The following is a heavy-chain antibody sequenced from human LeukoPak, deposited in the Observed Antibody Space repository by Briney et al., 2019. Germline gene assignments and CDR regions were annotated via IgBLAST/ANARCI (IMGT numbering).Heavy chain of an antibody. J-gene: IGHJ4*02. Sequence: ASVKVSCKASGYTFTAYYMHLVRQAPGQRLEWMGWINPNSGGTNYAQKFQGRVTMTRDTSISTAYMELSRLRSDDTAVYYCARDRVVVPAAFDYWGQGTLVTVSS. CDR3: ARDRVVVPAAFDY. CDR2: INPNSGGT. D-gene: IGHD2-2*01. V-gene: IGHV1-2*02. CDR1: GYTFTAYY.